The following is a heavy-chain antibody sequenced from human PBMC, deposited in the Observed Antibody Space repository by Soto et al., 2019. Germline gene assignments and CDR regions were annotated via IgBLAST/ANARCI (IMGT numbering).Heavy chain of an antibody. J-gene: IGHJ4*01. V-gene: IGHV3-15*07. Sequence: EVQLVESGGGLVKPGGSLRLSCVASGFTFNNARMDWVRQAPGKGLEWVGRIKRKIDGETTEYAAPVKGRFTISRDDSKNTLYQQMNGLRTEDTAVYYCATVGDSSSWSRFDYCCRGTLVAASS. CDR1: GFTFNNAR. D-gene: IGHD6-13*01. CDR3: ATVGDSSSWSRFDY. CDR2: IKRKIDGETT.